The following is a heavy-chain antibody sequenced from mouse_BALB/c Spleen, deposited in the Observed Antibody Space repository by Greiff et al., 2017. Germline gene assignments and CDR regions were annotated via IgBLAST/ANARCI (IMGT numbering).Heavy chain of an antibody. CDR2: ISSGGST. CDR3: AKRCRYDGGFYAMDY. D-gene: IGHD2-14*01. J-gene: IGHJ4*01. V-gene: IGHV5-6-5*01. CDR1: GFTFSSYA. Sequence: EVQLMESGGGLVKPGGSLTLSCAASGFTFSSYAMSWVRQTPEKRLEWVASISSGGSTYYSASVKGRLTISRDNARNILYLQMSSLRSEDTAMYYGAKRCRYDGGFYAMDYWGQGTSVTVSS.